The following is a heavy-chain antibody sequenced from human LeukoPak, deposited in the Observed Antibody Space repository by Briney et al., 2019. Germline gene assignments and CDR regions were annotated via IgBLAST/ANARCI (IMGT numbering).Heavy chain of an antibody. Sequence: GGSLRLSCAASGFTFSNYAMTWVRQAPGKGLEWVSAFIGTVGSTYYADSVKGRFTISRDSSKNTLYLHMNNLRAEDTAVYYCAKGAVSSGWHYFVYWGRGTGVTLSS. CDR1: GFTFSNYA. V-gene: IGHV3-23*01. D-gene: IGHD6-19*01. CDR3: AKGAVSSGWHYFVY. CDR2: FIGTVGST. J-gene: IGHJ4*02.